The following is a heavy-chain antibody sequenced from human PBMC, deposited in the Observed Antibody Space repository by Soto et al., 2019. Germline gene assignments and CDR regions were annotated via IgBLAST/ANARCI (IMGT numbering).Heavy chain of an antibody. D-gene: IGHD5-18*01. V-gene: IGHV1-69*06. CDR3: TRSIHLRS. CDR2: IIPLSGTP. Sequence: QVQLGQSGAEVKKPGYSVKVSCKASGGTFSNSALPWVRQAPVQGLEWRGGIIPLSGTPNYAQKCQGRVTINAEKSKTTVYMELSSLRSEVTGVYYCTRSIHLRSWGQGTLLTVSS. CDR1: GGTFSNSA. J-gene: IGHJ5*02.